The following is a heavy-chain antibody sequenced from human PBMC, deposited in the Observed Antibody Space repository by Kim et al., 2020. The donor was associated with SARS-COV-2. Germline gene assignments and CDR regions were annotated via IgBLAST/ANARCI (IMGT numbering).Heavy chain of an antibody. J-gene: IGHJ6*02. D-gene: IGHD6-19*01. V-gene: IGHV3-53*01. CDR1: GFTVSSNY. CDR2: IYSGGST. Sequence: GGSLRLSCAASGFTVSSNYMSWVRQAPGKGLEWVSVIYSGGSTYYADSVKGRFTISRDNSKNTLYLQMNSLRAEDTAVYYCARSSSGWEGGALYGMDVWGQGTTVTVSS. CDR3: ARSSSGWEGGALYGMDV.